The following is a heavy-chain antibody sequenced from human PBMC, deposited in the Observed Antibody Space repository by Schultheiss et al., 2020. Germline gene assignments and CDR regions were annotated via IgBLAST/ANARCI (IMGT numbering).Heavy chain of an antibody. CDR3: ARDRHGDYVFGVVQDY. CDR2: ISYDGTNK. D-gene: IGHD4-17*01. CDR1: GFTFSSYG. V-gene: IGHV3-33*05. Sequence: SLKISCAASGFTFSSYGMHWVRQAPGKGLEWVAVISYDGTNKYYADSVKGRFTISRDNSKNTLYLQMNSLRAEDTAVYYCARDRHGDYVFGVVQDYWGQGTLVTVSS. J-gene: IGHJ4*02.